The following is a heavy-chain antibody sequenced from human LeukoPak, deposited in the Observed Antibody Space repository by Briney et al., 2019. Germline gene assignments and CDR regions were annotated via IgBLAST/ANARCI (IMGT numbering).Heavy chain of an antibody. J-gene: IGHJ4*02. CDR1: GGSFSGYY. D-gene: IGHD3-10*01. CDR3: ARGRMVRGANLDY. CDR2: INHSGST. Sequence: PSETLSLTCAVYGGSFSGYYWSWNRQPPGKGLEWIGEINHSGSTNYNPSLKSRVTISVDTSKNQFSLKLSSVTAAETAVYYCARGRMVRGANLDYWGQGTLVTVSS. V-gene: IGHV4-34*01.